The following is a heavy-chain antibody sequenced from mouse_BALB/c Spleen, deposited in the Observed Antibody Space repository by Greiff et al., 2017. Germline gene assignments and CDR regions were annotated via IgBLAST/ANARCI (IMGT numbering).Heavy chain of an antibody. D-gene: IGHD2-4*01. CDR1: GFSLTGYG. J-gene: IGHJ4*01. CDR2: IWGDGST. V-gene: IGHV2-6-7*01. CDR3: ASYDYDGLYAMDY. Sequence: VKVVESGPGLVAPSQSLSITCTVSGFSLTGYGVNWVRQPPGKGLEWLGMIWGDGSTDYNSALKSRLSISKDNSKSQVFLKMNSLQTDDTARYYCASYDYDGLYAMDYWGQGTSVTVSS.